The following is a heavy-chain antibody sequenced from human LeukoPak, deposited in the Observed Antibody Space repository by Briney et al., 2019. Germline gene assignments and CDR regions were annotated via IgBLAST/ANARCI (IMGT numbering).Heavy chain of an antibody. CDR1: GGSVISTNG. CDR3: ARVGGFYPPPAY. Sequence: PSETLSVTCGVSGGSVISTNGWTWVRQPPGKGLEWIGEVHLDGRTNYNPSLESRLTISVDLSENHVSLKLTSVTAADTAVYYCARVGGFYPPPAYSGQGTLVTVSS. J-gene: IGHJ4*02. V-gene: IGHV4-4*02. CDR2: VHLDGRT. D-gene: IGHD3-3*01.